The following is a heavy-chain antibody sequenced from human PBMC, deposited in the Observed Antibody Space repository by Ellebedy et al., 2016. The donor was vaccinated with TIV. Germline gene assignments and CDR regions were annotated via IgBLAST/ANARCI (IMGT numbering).Heavy chain of an antibody. J-gene: IGHJ6*02. CDR1: GFTFNSYW. CDR2: INQDGSRI. Sequence: GESLKISCAASGFTFNSYWMSWVRQAPGKGLEWVANINQDGSRIYSVDSVKGRFTIFRDNAKNSVYLRMNTLRVEDTAVYHCVRDGAYGDYSPGYYGMDVWGQGTTVTVSS. D-gene: IGHD3-22*01. CDR3: VRDGAYGDYSPGYYGMDV. V-gene: IGHV3-7*03.